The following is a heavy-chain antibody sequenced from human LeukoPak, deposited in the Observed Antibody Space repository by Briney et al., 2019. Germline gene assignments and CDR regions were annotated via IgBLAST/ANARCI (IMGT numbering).Heavy chain of an antibody. CDR3: ARVLWFGAPLHGMDV. D-gene: IGHD3-10*01. V-gene: IGHV1-69*04. Sequence: GASVKVSCKASGGTFSSYAISWVRQAPGQGLEWMGRIIPILGIANYAQKFQGRVTITADKSTSTAYMELSSLRSEDTAVYYCARVLWFGAPLHGMDVWGQGTTVTVSS. CDR2: IIPILGIA. CDR1: GGTFSSYA. J-gene: IGHJ6*02.